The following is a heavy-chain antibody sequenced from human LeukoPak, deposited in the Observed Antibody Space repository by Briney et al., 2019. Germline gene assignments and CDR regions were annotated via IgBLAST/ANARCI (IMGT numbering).Heavy chain of an antibody. CDR3: AGESLVAGTDTAGY. Sequence: GGSLRLSCAASGFTVSSNYMSWVRQAPGKGLEWVSVIYSGSSTYYADSVKGRFTISRDNSKNTLYLQMNSLRAEDTAVYYCAGESLVAGTDTAGYWGQGTLVTVSS. V-gene: IGHV3-66*01. J-gene: IGHJ4*02. CDR1: GFTVSSNY. CDR2: IYSGSST. D-gene: IGHD6-19*01.